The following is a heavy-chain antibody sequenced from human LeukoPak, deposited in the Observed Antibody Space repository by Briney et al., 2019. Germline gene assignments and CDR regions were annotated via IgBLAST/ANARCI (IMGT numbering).Heavy chain of an antibody. CDR2: INPNSGGT. CDR3: ARERI. Sequence: GASVKVSCKASGYTFTGYYMHWVRQAPGQGLEWMGWINPNSGGTNYAQKFQGRVTMTRDMSTSTVYMELSSLRSEDTAVYYCARERIWGQGTLVTVSS. J-gene: IGHJ4*02. V-gene: IGHV1-2*02. CDR1: GYTFTGYY. D-gene: IGHD2-15*01.